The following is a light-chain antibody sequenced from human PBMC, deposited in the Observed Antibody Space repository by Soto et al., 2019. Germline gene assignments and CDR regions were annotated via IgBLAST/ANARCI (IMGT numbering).Light chain of an antibody. CDR1: QSVLYSSNNKNY. J-gene: IGKJ2*01. V-gene: IGKV4-1*01. CDR2: WAS. CDR3: QQYYSTPYT. Sequence: DIVMTQSPDSLAVSLGERATINCKSSQSVLYSSNNKNYLAWYQQKPGQPPKLLIYWASTRESRVPDRFSGSGSGTDFTLTITRLQAEDVAVYYCQQYYSTPYTFGQGTKLEIK.